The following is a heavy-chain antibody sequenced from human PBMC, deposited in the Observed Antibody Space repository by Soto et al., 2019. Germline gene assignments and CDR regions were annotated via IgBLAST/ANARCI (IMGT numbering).Heavy chain of an antibody. Sequence: EVQLVESGGGLVQPGGSLRLSCAASGFTLSNYAVNWVRQAPGKGLEWVSYISSDSRYIYHGDSGKGRFTISRDNARNSVYLQMNRLRDEDTAVYYCARIKLVDFFFINVDVYDMYVWCQGTPVTVSS. CDR1: GFTLSNYA. CDR2: ISSDSRYI. J-gene: IGHJ6*02. CDR3: ARIKLVDFFFINVDVYDMYV. D-gene: IGHD2-15*01. V-gene: IGHV3-21*01.